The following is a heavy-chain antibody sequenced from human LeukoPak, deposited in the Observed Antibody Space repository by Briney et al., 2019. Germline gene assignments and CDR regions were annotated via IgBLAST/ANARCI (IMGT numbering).Heavy chain of an antibody. D-gene: IGHD3-22*01. CDR2: INPNSGGT. J-gene: IGHJ4*02. CDR1: GYTFTGYY. Sequence: ASVKVSCKASGYTFTGYYMHWVRQAPGQGLEWRGRINPNSGGTNYAQKFQGRVTVTRDTSSSTAYMELSRLRSDDTAVYYCARTLTYYYDSSGYLLRAQNDYWGQGTLVTVSS. CDR3: ARTLTYYYDSSGYLLRAQNDY. V-gene: IGHV1-2*06.